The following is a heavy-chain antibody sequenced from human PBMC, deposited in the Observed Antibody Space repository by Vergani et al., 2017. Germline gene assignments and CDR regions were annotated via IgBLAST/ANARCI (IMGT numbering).Heavy chain of an antibody. J-gene: IGHJ4*01. V-gene: IGHV3-23*01. CDR3: AKAMYYYESGGYYDHNFDY. Sequence: VQLLESGGGLVKPGGSLRLSCAASGGTFSSYAMSWVRQAPGKGLGWVSAISGIEGSTYYAASGEGRFTISRDNSKNTLYLQMTSLRAADTAVYYCAKAMYYYESGGYYDHNFDYWGQGTLVTVSS. CDR2: ISGIEGST. CDR1: GGTFSSYA. D-gene: IGHD3-22*01.